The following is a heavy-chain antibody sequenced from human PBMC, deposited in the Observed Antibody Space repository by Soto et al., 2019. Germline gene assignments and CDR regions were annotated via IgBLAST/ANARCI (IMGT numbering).Heavy chain of an antibody. CDR2: ISGSGGST. CDR1: GFPFSTYA. D-gene: IGHD6-6*01. J-gene: IGHJ4*02. Sequence: EVQLLESGGGLVQPGGSLRLSCAASGFPFSTYAMTWVRQAPGKGLEWVSAISGSGGSTYYADSVKGRFTISRDKSKHKLFLQMNSLRAEDTAVYYCAKNCDTTFSSSSHWGQGTLVTVSS. V-gene: IGHV3-23*01. CDR3: AKNCDTTFSSSSH.